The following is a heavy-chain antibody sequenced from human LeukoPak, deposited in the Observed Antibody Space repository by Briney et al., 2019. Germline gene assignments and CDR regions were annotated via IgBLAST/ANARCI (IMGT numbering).Heavy chain of an antibody. CDR2: ISAYNGNT. CDR3: ARDLYRGRYGPPFDY. Sequence: ASVKVSCKASGYTFTTYGISWVRQAPGQGLEWMGWISAYNGNTNYAQKFQGRVTMTTDTSTSTIYMELRSLRSDDTAVYYCARDLYRGRYGPPFDYWGQGTLVTVSS. D-gene: IGHD1-26*01. CDR1: GYTFTTYG. V-gene: IGHV1-18*01. J-gene: IGHJ4*02.